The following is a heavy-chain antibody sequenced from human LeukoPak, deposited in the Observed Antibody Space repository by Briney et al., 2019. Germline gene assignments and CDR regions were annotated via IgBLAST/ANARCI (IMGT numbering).Heavy chain of an antibody. CDR3: ARDGEWELLQTFDY. CDR2: IRYDGSNK. V-gene: IGHV3-30*02. D-gene: IGHD1-26*01. J-gene: IGHJ4*02. CDR1: GFTFSSYG. Sequence: PGGSLRLSCAASGFTFSSYGMHWVRQAPGKGLEWVAFIRYDGSNKYYADSVKGRFTISRDNSKNTLYLQMNSLRAEDTAVYYCARDGEWELLQTFDYWGQGTLVTVSS.